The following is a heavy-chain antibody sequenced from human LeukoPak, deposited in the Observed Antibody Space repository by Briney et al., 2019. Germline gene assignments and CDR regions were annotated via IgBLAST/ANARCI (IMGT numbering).Heavy chain of an antibody. Sequence: PGGSLRLSCAASGFTFKNYALSWVRQAPGKGLEWVSGFSVNGRDTYYADFVKGRFTIARDIAKNTLYLQINSLRAEDTATYYCAKPGRTAAGLFDSWGQGTLVTVSS. CDR2: FSVNGRDT. CDR3: AKPGRTAAGLFDS. J-gene: IGHJ4*02. CDR1: GFTFKNYA. D-gene: IGHD6-13*01. V-gene: IGHV3-23*01.